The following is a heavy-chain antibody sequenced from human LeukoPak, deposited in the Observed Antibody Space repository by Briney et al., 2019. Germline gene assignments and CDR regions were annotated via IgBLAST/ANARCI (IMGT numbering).Heavy chain of an antibody. V-gene: IGHV3-23*01. CDR2: ISSSSAGT. D-gene: IGHD6-6*01. Sequence: GGSLRLSGAASGFTFSSYVMSWVRQAPGKGLEWVSAISSSSAGTYYADSVKGRFTVSRDNAINTLYLQMNSLRVEDTAVYYCAKGSSSSRPYYFDSWGQGTLVTVSS. CDR3: AKGSSSSRPYYFDS. CDR1: GFTFSSYV. J-gene: IGHJ4*02.